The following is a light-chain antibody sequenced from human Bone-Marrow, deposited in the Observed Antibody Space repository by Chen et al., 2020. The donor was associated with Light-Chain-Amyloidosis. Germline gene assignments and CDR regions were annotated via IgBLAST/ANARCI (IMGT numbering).Light chain of an antibody. Sequence: SSVLTQPSSVSVAPGQKATIACGGNNIGSTSVHWYQQTPGQAPLLVVYDDRDRPSGIPERLSGSNSGNTATLTISRVEAGDEADYYCQVWDRSSDRPVFGGGTKLTVL. CDR3: QVWDRSSDRPV. CDR2: DDR. CDR1: NIGSTS. V-gene: IGLV3-21*02. J-gene: IGLJ3*02.